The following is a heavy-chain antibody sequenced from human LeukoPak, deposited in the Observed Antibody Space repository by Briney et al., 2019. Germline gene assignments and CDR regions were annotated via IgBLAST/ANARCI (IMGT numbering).Heavy chain of an antibody. J-gene: IGHJ4*02. CDR1: GYSISSGYY. CDR3: ARQGGNWDY. CDR2: IYHSGST. D-gene: IGHD2-21*01. Sequence: SETLSLTXAVSGYSISSGYYWGWFRQPPGKGLEGIGSIYHSGSTYYNPSLGSRVTISVDTSKNQFSLKLSSVTAADTAVYYCARQGGNWDYWGQGTLVTVSS. V-gene: IGHV4-38-2*01.